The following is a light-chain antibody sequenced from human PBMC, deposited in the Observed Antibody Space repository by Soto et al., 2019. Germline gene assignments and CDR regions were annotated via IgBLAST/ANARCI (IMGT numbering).Light chain of an antibody. J-gene: IGLJ1*01. CDR2: DVS. V-gene: IGLV2-14*03. Sequence: ALTQPASVSGSPGQSITISCTGTSSDIGTYNYVSWYQQHTGKAPKLMIFDVSYRPSGVSNRFSGSKSDNTASLTISGLQAEDEADYYCNSYTGTSSRYVFGTGTKVTVL. CDR3: NSYTGTSSRYV. CDR1: SSDIGTYNY.